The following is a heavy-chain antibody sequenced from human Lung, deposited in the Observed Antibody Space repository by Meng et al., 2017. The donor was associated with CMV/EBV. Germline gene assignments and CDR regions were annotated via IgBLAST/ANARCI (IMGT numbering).Heavy chain of an antibody. V-gene: IGHV3-30*02. D-gene: IGHD6-13*01. CDR1: GFTFSSYG. CDR2: IRYDGSNK. J-gene: IGHJ4*02. CDR3: AKGKTAIAAAGPLDY. Sequence: GGSXRLXCAASGFTFSSYGMHWVRQAPGKGLEWVAFIRYDGSNKYYADSVKGRFTISRDNSKNTLYLQMNSLRAEDTAVYYCAKGKTAIAAAGPLDYWGQGT.